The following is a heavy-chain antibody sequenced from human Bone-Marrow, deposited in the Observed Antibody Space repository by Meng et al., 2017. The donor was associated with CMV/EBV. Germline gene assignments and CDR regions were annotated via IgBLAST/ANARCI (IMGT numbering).Heavy chain of an antibody. J-gene: IGHJ4*02. CDR2: ISAYNGNT. Sequence: ASVKVSCKASGYTFTSYGISWVRQAPGQGLEWMGWISAYNGNTNYAQKLQGSVTMTTDTSTSTAYMELRSLRSDDTAVYYCARVRYSSSWYPFDYWGQGTLVTVSS. CDR1: GYTFTSYG. V-gene: IGHV1-18*01. D-gene: IGHD6-13*01. CDR3: ARVRYSSSWYPFDY.